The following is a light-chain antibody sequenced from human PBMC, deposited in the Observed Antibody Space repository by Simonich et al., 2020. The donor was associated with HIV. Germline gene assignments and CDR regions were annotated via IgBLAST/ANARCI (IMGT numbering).Light chain of an antibody. CDR1: QSVASN. V-gene: IGKV3-15*01. CDR3: QQYNNWPSPFT. CDR2: YAS. J-gene: IGKJ3*01. Sequence: EILMTQSPATLSVSPGERATLSCRASQSVASNLAWYQQKPGQAPRLLIYYASSRATGIPAMFSGSGFGTEFTLTISSMQSEDFALYYCQQYNNWPSPFTFGPGTKVDIK.